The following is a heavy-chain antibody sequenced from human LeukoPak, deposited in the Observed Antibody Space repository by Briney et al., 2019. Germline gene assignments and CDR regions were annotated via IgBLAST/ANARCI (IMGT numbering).Heavy chain of an antibody. Sequence: GGSLRLSCAASGFTFSSYSMNWVRQAPGKGLEWVSSISSSSSYIYYADSVKGRFTISRDNAKNSLYLQMNSLRAEDTAVYYCARQVADYGDYVHYYYYYYMDVWGKGTTVTVSS. CDR3: ARQVADYGDYVHYYYYYYMDV. J-gene: IGHJ6*03. CDR2: ISSSSSYI. CDR1: GFTFSSYS. V-gene: IGHV3-21*04. D-gene: IGHD4-17*01.